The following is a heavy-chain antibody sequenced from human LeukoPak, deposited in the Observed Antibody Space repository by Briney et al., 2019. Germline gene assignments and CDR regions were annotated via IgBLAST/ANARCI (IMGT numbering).Heavy chain of an antibody. Sequence: GASVKVSCKASGYTFTSYYMHWVRQAPGQGLEWMGIINPRGGRTNYAQNFQGRVTMPRDTSTSTVYMELSSLRSEDTAVFYCARSYLEIGDFDLWGQGTLVTVSS. J-gene: IGHJ4*02. CDR3: ARSYLEIGDFDL. CDR1: GYTFTSYY. D-gene: IGHD1-26*01. CDR2: INPRGGRT. V-gene: IGHV1-46*01.